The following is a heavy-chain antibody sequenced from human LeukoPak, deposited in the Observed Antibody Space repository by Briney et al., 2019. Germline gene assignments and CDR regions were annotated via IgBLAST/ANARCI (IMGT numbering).Heavy chain of an antibody. CDR1: DFTFSSYT. Sequence: GGSLRLSCAASDFTFSSYTMTWVRQAPGKGLEWVSAISGSGGSTYYADSVKGRFTISRDNSKNTLYLQMNSLRAEDTAVYYCAKNAKRFLDRGFDPWGQGTLVTVSS. CDR2: ISGSGGST. D-gene: IGHD3-3*01. V-gene: IGHV3-23*01. CDR3: AKNAKRFLDRGFDP. J-gene: IGHJ5*02.